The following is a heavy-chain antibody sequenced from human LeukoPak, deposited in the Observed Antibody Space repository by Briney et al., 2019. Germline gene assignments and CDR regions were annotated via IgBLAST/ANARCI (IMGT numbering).Heavy chain of an antibody. CDR3: AKSTVVTPNYYYGMDV. V-gene: IGHV3-23*01. CDR1: GFTFNNYA. D-gene: IGHD4-23*01. Sequence: GGSLRLSCAASGFTFNNYAMSWVRQAPAKGLEWVSGISGGGGSTYYADSVKGRFTISRDNSKNTLYLQMNSLRAEDTAVYYCAKSTVVTPNYYYGMDVWGQGTTVTVSS. CDR2: ISGGGGST. J-gene: IGHJ6*02.